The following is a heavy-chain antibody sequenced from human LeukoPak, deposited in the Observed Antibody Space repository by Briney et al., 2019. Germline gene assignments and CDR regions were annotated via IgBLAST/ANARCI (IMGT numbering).Heavy chain of an antibody. J-gene: IGHJ5*02. CDR3: AKVKWELRTDWFDP. CDR1: GFTFSSYG. D-gene: IGHD1-26*01. Sequence: GGSLRLSGAASGFTFSSYGRHWVRQAPGKGLKGVTFIRYDRSNKYYADSVKGRFTISRDNSKNTLYLQMNSLRAEDTAVYYCAKVKWELRTDWFDPWGQGTLVTVSS. V-gene: IGHV3-30*02. CDR2: IRYDRSNK.